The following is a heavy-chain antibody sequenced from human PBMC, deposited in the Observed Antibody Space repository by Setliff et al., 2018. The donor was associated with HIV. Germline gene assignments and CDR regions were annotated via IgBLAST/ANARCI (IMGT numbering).Heavy chain of an antibody. CDR3: ARVPYFSFWSGYFDIYRMDV. J-gene: IGHJ6*02. CDR1: GFTFSNHV. V-gene: IGHV3-23*01. CDR2: ISTSGGAA. D-gene: IGHD3-3*01. Sequence: PGGSLRLSCAASGFTFSNHVMNWVRQAPGKGLEWVSAISTSGGAADYADSVKGRFTISRDNSRNTVYLQMNSLRAEDTAVYYCARVPYFSFWSGYFDIYRMDVWGQGTAVTVSS.